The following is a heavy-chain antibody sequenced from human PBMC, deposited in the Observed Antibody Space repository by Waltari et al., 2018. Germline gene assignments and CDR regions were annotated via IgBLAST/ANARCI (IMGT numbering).Heavy chain of an antibody. CDR2: IIPIFGTA. D-gene: IGHD3-10*01. Sequence: QVQLVQSGAEVKKPGSSVKVSCKASGGTFSSYAISWVRQAPGQGLEWMGGIIPIFGTANYAQKFQGRVTITADESTSTAYMELSSLRSEDTAVYYCARERFGELFGSYYYYGMDVWGQGTTVTVSS. V-gene: IGHV1-69*01. J-gene: IGHJ6*02. CDR3: ARERFGELFGSYYYYGMDV. CDR1: GGTFSSYA.